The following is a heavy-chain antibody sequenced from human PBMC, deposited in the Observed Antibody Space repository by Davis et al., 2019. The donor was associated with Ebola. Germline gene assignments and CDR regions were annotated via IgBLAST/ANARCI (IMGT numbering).Heavy chain of an antibody. J-gene: IGHJ3*02. Sequence: SVKVSCKASGDTFSSYVISWVRQAPGQGLEWMGGIIPIFGTANYAQKFQGRVTITADESTSTAYMELSSLRSEDTAVYYCARDGSPREDWIESSAFDIWGQGTMVTVSS. V-gene: IGHV1-69*13. CDR2: IIPIFGTA. D-gene: IGHD1-1*01. CDR1: GDTFSSYV. CDR3: ARDGSPREDWIESSAFDI.